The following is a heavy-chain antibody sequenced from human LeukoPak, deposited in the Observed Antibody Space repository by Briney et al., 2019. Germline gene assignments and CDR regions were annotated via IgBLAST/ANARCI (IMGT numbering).Heavy chain of an antibody. J-gene: IGHJ4*02. CDR2: IIPILGIA. V-gene: IGHV1-69*04. Sequence: GASVKVSCKASGGTFGSYAISWVRQAPGQGLEWMGRIIPILGIANYAQKFQGRGTITADKSTSTAYMELSRLRSEDTAVYYCARDRAPYYYDSSGYLPHDYWGQGTLVTVSS. CDR1: GGTFGSYA. D-gene: IGHD3-22*01. CDR3: ARDRAPYYYDSSGYLPHDY.